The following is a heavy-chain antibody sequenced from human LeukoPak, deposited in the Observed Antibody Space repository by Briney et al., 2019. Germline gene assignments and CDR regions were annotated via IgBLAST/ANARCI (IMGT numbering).Heavy chain of an antibody. CDR1: GYTFTYYG. D-gene: IGHD4-17*01. V-gene: IGHV1-18*01. CDR3: ARDLEGYGDSPDI. Sequence: ASVKVSCKTSGYTFTYYGITWVRQAPGQGLEWMGWISTYNGNANYAQNFQGRVTMTTDTSTTTAYMELRSLRSDDTAVYYCARDLEGYGDSPDIWGQGTMVTVSS. J-gene: IGHJ3*02. CDR2: ISTYNGNA.